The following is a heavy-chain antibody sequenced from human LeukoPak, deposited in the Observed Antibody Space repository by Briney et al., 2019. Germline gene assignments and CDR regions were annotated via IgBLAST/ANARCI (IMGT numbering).Heavy chain of an antibody. CDR3: VRSYHPGGWFDP. CDR2: ISWNSGSI. Sequence: QAGGSLRLSCAASGFTFNDYAMHWVRQAPGKGLEWVSGISWNSGSIGYADSVKGRFTISRDNAKNSLYLQMNSLTAEDTAVHYCVRSYHPGGWFDPWGQGTLVTVSS. D-gene: IGHD2-21*01. J-gene: IGHJ5*02. CDR1: GFTFNDYA. V-gene: IGHV3-9*01.